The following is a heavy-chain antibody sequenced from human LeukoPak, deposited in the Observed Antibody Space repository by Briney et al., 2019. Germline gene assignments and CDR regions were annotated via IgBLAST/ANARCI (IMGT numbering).Heavy chain of an antibody. CDR1: GFIFSDYS. CDR2: ISSSSAYI. J-gene: IGHJ6*04. D-gene: IGHD3-10*02. CDR3: AELGITMIGGV. V-gene: IGHV3-21*06. Sequence: GGSLRLSCVASGFIFSDYSMDWVRQAPGEGLEWVSSISSSSAYIFYSDSVKGRFTISRDNAQSSLYLQMNSLRAGDTAVYYCAELGITMIGGVWGKGTTVTISS.